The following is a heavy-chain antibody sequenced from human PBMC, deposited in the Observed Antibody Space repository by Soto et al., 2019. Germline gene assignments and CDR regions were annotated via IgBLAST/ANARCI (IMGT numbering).Heavy chain of an antibody. Sequence: PGGSLRLSCEVSGFTFKTYWMSWVRQAPGKGLEWLANMNEDANKKYYVDSVKGRFTFLGDSAGSALLLRMDSLRAEDTAVYFCAAYNTSRHAAFDIWGRGTLVTVSS. D-gene: IGHD1-20*01. CDR3: AAYNTSRHAAFDI. V-gene: IGHV3-7*01. J-gene: IGHJ3*02. CDR2: MNEDANKK. CDR1: GFTFKTYW.